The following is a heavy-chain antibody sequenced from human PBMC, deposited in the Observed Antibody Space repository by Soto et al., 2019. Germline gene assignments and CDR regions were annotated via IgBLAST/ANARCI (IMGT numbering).Heavy chain of an antibody. CDR3: ARREGDLSKLAH. Sequence: PXEXLKICCQGSGYXFPDYWIAWVRHMPGKGLEEMGFIFHSYSDTTYSPSFQGQLIISVDPYINTAYLQFTSLKASDSAIYYCARREGDLSKLAHWGHGILGTVSS. CDR2: IFHSYSDT. CDR1: GYXFPDYW. D-gene: IGHD4-4*01. J-gene: IGHJ5*02. V-gene: IGHV5-51*01.